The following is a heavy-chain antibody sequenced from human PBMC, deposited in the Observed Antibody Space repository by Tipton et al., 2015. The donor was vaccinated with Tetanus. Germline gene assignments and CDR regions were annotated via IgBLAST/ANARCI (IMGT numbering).Heavy chain of an antibody. Sequence: QVQLVQSGAEVKKPGASVKVSCKASGYTFTGYYMHWVRQAPGQGLEWMGRINPNSGGTNYAQKFQGRVTMTRDTSISTAYMELSRLRSDDTAVYYCARDLPRITGTTSPGGYWGQGTLVTVSS. CDR1: GYTFTGYY. J-gene: IGHJ4*02. V-gene: IGHV1-2*06. D-gene: IGHD1-7*01. CDR2: INPNSGGT. CDR3: ARDLPRITGTTSPGGY.